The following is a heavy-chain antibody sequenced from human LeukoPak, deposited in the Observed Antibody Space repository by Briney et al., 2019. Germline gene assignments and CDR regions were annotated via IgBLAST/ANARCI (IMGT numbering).Heavy chain of an antibody. D-gene: IGHD1-26*01. CDR1: GFTFSSHA. V-gene: IGHV3-23*01. J-gene: IGHJ4*02. CDR3: VKGVGEFGFRFDY. Sequence: HPGGSLRLSCVASGFTFSSHAMGWVRQAPGKGLQWVSVISGGGSSSYYADSVKGRFTISRGNSKNTLYLHMNTLRAEDTAVYYCVKGVGEFGFRFDYWGLGTLVTVSS. CDR2: ISGGGSSS.